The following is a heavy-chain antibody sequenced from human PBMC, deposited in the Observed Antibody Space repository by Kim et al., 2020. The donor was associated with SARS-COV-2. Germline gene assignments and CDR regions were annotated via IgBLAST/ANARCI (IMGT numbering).Heavy chain of an antibody. V-gene: IGHV1-3*01. CDR2: GNGNT. J-gene: IGHJ4*02. CDR3: LGGYYFDY. D-gene: IGHD2-15*01. Sequence: GNGNTIYSQKCQGRVTLSTDTSASTAYMELSSLRYEDSAVYFCLGGYYFDYWGQGTLVTVSS.